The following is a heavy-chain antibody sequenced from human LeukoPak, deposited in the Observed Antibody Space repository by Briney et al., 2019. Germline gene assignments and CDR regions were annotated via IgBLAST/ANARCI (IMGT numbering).Heavy chain of an antibody. D-gene: IGHD6-6*01. CDR2: INPNSGGT. CDR3: ARVSSSSSNYYYYMDV. Sequence: ASVKVSCKASGYTFTGYYMHWVRQAPGQGLEWMGRINPNSGGTNYAQKFQGRVTMTRDTSISTAYMELSRLRSDDTAVYYCARVSSSSSNYYYYMDVWGKGTTVTVSS. CDR1: GYTFTGYY. V-gene: IGHV1-2*06. J-gene: IGHJ6*03.